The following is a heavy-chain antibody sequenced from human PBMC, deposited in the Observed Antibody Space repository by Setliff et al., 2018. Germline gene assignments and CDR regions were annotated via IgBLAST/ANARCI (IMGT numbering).Heavy chain of an antibody. CDR3: ARVNQYSSVWYNYYYGMDV. D-gene: IGHD6-19*01. J-gene: IGHJ6*02. CDR2: IYTSGST. Sequence: NPSETLSLTCTVSGGSISSGGYYWSWIRQHPGKGLEWIGHIYTSGSTNYNPSLKSRVTISVDTSKNQFSLKLSSVTAADTAVYYCARVNQYSSVWYNYYYGMDVWGQGTTVTVSS. CDR1: GGSISSGGYY. V-gene: IGHV4-61*09.